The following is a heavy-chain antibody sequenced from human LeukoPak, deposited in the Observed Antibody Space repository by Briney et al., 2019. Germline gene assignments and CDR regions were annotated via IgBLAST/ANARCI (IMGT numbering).Heavy chain of an antibody. Sequence: PGGSLRLSCAASGFTFSSYAMHWVRQAPGKGLEWVAVISYDGSNKYYADSVKGRFTISRDNSKNTPYLQMNSLRAEDTAVYYCAREYGEWERYPGYYFDYWGQGTLVTVSS. CDR1: GFTFSSYA. D-gene: IGHD1-26*01. CDR2: ISYDGSNK. V-gene: IGHV3-30-3*01. CDR3: AREYGEWERYPGYYFDY. J-gene: IGHJ4*02.